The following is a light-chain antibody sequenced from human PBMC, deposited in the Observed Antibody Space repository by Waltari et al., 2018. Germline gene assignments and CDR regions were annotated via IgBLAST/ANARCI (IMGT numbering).Light chain of an antibody. Sequence: EIVLTQSPGTPSLSPGERATLSCRTSQSVSSTYIAWYQQKPGQTPRLLIYGASNRATGIPDRFSGSGSGTDFTLTISRLEPEDSAVYYCQQYVSSPLTFGGGTKVEIK. V-gene: IGKV3-20*01. CDR1: QSVSSTY. CDR2: GAS. CDR3: QQYVSSPLT. J-gene: IGKJ4*01.